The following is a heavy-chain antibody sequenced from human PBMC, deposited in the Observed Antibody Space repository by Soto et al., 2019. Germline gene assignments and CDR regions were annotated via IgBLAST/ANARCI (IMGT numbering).Heavy chain of an antibody. CDR1: GYTFTSYD. J-gene: IGHJ3*02. CDR2: MNPNSGNT. D-gene: IGHD3-16*02. CDR3: ARGVHYDYIWGSYRLYAFDI. Sequence: GASVKVSCKASGYTFTSYDINWVRQATGQGLEWMGWMNPNSGNTGYAQKLQGRVTMTTDTSTSTAYMELRSLRSDDTAVYYCARGVHYDYIWGSYRLYAFDIWGQGTMVTVSS. V-gene: IGHV1-8*01.